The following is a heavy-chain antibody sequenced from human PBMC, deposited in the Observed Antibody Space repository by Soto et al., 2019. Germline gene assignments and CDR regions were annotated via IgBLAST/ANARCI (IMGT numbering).Heavy chain of an antibody. J-gene: IGHJ5*02. Sequence: QVQLVQSGAEVKKPGSSVKVSCKASGGTFSSYAIIWVRHAPGQGLEGMGGIIPIFGTANYTQKFQGRVTIHEYESTSTAYMELSSLRSVDTGVYYCASSGLMPAGGWLGPWGQGSLVSVSS. D-gene: IGHD3-10*01. CDR3: ASSGLMPAGGWLGP. V-gene: IGHV1-69*01. CDR2: IIPIFGTA. CDR1: GGTFSSYA.